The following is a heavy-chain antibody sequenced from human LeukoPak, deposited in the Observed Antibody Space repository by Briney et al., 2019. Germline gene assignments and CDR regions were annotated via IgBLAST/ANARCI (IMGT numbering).Heavy chain of an antibody. CDR2: IYYSGST. J-gene: IGHJ4*02. Sequence: SETLSLTCTVSGGSISSGDYYWSWIRQPPGKGLEWIGYIYYSGSTYYNPSLKSRVTISVDTSKNQFSLKLSSVTAADTAVYYCARGFGTVTFDYWGQGTLVTVSS. CDR3: ARGFGTVTFDY. CDR1: GGSISSGDYY. D-gene: IGHD4-17*01. V-gene: IGHV4-30-4*01.